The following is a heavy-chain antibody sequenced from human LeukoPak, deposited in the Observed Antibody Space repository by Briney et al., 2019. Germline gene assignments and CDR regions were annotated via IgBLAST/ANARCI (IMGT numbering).Heavy chain of an antibody. J-gene: IGHJ4*02. D-gene: IGHD3-10*01. V-gene: IGHV3-23*01. CDR3: AKHGFGVFEGY. Sequence: GGSLRLSCAASGFTFNSYSMNWVRQTPGKGLQWVSGISGSGGSTYYADSVKGRFTISRDNSKNTLYLQMNSLRAEDTAVYYCAKHGFGVFEGYWGQGTLVTVSS. CDR1: GFTFNSYS. CDR2: ISGSGGST.